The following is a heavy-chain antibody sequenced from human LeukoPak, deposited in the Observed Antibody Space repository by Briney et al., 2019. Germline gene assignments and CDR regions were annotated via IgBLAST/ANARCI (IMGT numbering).Heavy chain of an antibody. CDR1: GYTFTSYA. CDR2: INTNTGNP. V-gene: IGHV7-4-1*02. J-gene: IGHJ5*02. D-gene: IGHD3-16*01. CDR3: ARDLVPPKYRGGVRVLNWFDP. Sequence: GASVKVSCKASGYTFTSYAMNWVRQAPGQGLEWMGWINTNTGNPTYAQGFTGRSVFSLDTSVSTAYLQISSLKAEDTAVYYCARDLVPPKYRGGVRVLNWFDPWGQGTLVTVSS.